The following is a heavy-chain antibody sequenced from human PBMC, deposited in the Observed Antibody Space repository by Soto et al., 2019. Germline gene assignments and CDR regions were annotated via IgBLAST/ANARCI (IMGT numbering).Heavy chain of an antibody. CDR2: IYHSGST. J-gene: IGHJ4*02. CDR1: GGSISSSSYY. D-gene: IGHD2-15*01. CDR3: ARGQVVAAQH. V-gene: IGHV4-39*07. Sequence: SETLSLTCTVSGGSISSSSYYWGWIRQPPGKGLEWIGNIYHSGSTYYNPSLKSRVNISVDRSKNQFSLKLSSVTAADTAVYYCARGQVVAAQHWGQGTLVTVSS.